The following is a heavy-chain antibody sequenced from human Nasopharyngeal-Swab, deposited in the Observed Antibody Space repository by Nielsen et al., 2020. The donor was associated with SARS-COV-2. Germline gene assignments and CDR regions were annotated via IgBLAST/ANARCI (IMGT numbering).Heavy chain of an antibody. CDR2: ISGSGGST. V-gene: IGHV3-23*01. CDR3: AIDSSGQDY. Sequence: WIRQPPGKGLEWVSAISGSGGSTYYADSVKGRFTTSRDNSKNTLYLQMNSLRAEDTAVYYCAIDSSGQDYWGQGTLVTSPQ. J-gene: IGHJ4*02. D-gene: IGHD6-19*01.